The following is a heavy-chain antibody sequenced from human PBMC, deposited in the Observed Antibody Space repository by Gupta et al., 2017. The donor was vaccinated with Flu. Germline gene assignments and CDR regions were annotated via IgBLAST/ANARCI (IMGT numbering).Heavy chain of an antibody. CDR3: ARNRGTGDLDH. Sequence: QVQLVQSGAEVKKPGASVKFSCETSGFTFTWYAVHWVRQAPGQRFEWMGWIHGGDGRTEYAQNFHDRVTITKDTSASTAYMELSSLRSEDTAGYYCARNRGTGDLDHWGQGTLVTVSS. D-gene: IGHD7-27*01. J-gene: IGHJ4*02. CDR1: GFTFTWYA. CDR2: IHGGDGRT. V-gene: IGHV1-3*01.